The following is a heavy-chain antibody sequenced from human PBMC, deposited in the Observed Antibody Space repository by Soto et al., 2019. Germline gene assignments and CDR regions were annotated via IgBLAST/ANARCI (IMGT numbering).Heavy chain of an antibody. CDR2: ISYDGGNK. D-gene: IGHD3-10*01. Sequence: YESRWVSQVPGKGLEWVSIISYDGGNKYYADSVKGRFTMSRDNSRNTLDLQMDSLRVGDTSVYYCARRSTLSCPAIAVWRQGTTVPVSS. J-gene: IGHJ6*02. CDR3: ARRSTLSCPAIAV. V-gene: IGHV3-30-3*01. CDR1: YE.